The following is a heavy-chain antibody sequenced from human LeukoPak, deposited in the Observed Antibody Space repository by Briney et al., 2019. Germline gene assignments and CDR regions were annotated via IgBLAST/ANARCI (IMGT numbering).Heavy chain of an antibody. D-gene: IGHD1-1*01. CDR2: ISGSGGST. Sequence: GGSLRLSCAASGFTVSSNYMSWVRQAPGKGLEWVSAISGSGGSTYYADSVKGRFTISRDNSENTLYLQMNSLRAEDTAVYYCAKDPDWNVGMVFDYWGQGTLVTVSS. J-gene: IGHJ4*02. V-gene: IGHV3-23*01. CDR3: AKDPDWNVGMVFDY. CDR1: GFTVSSNY.